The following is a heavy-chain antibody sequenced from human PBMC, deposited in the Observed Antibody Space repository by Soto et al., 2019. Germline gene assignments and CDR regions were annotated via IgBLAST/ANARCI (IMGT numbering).Heavy chain of an antibody. CDR1: GFTFSSYG. CDR3: AKDPLMTTVTPNYFDY. CDR2: ISYDGSNK. V-gene: IGHV3-30*18. Sequence: GGSLRLSCAASGFTFSSYGMHWVRQAPGKGLEWVAVISYDGSNKYYADSVKGRFTISRDNSKNTLYLQMNSLRAEDTAVYYCAKDPLMTTVTPNYFDYWGQGTLVTVSS. D-gene: IGHD4-17*01. J-gene: IGHJ4*02.